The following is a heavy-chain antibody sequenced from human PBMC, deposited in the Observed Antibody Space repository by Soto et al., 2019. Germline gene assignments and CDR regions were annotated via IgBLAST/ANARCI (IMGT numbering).Heavy chain of an antibody. D-gene: IGHD1-20*01. CDR2: ISSSSYI. CDR1: GFTFSSYS. CDR3: ARRVTGTNNWFDP. J-gene: IGHJ5*02. Sequence: GGSLRLSCAASGFTFSSYSMNWVRQAPGKGLEWVSSISSSSYIYYADSVKGRFTISRDNAKNSLYLQMNSLRAEETAVYYCARRVTGTNNWFDPWGQGTLVTVSS. V-gene: IGHV3-21*01.